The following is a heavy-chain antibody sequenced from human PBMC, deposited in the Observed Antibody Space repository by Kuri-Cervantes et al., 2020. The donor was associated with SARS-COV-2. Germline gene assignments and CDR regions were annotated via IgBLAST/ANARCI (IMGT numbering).Heavy chain of an antibody. V-gene: IGHV3-43*01. Sequence: GGSLRLSCATSGFTFRHYTMQWVRQAPGKGLEWVSLINWDGTTTFYADSVKGRFSISRDNSKDFLYLQMDSLKIDDTALYYCAKGDWGYSNGFGAFDIWGQGTVVTVSS. D-gene: IGHD5-18*01. J-gene: IGHJ3*02. CDR3: AKGDWGYSNGFGAFDI. CDR1: GFTFRHYT. CDR2: INWDGTTT.